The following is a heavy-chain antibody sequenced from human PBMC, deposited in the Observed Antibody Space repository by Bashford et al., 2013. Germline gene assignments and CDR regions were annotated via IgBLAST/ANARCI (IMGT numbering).Heavy chain of an antibody. J-gene: IGHJ3*02. Sequence: ASVKVSCKASGYTFSDYYLHWVRQAPGQGLEWMGWISAYNGNIKYAQNLQGRVTMTTDTSTSTAYMELRSLRSDDTAVYYCARWTDSETYYPKVLGAFDMWGQGTMVTVSS. CDR3: ARWTDSETYYPKVLGAFDM. D-gene: IGHD1-26*01. CDR1: GYTFSDYY. CDR2: ISAYNGNI. V-gene: IGHV1-18*04.